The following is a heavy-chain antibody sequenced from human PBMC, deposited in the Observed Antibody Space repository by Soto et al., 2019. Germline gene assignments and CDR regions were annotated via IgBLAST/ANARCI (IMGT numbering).Heavy chain of an antibody. CDR2: VSAFNGNT. CDR1: GYTPTNYD. D-gene: IGHD1-26*01. CDR3: ARALYRSGTYYAFDN. V-gene: IGHV1-18*01. Sequence: QVHLVQSGAEVKTPGASVKVSCQTSGYTPTNYDIGWVRQAPGQGLEWMGWVSAFNGNTNYAQKLQGILTMTTDTPARTAYMELRSLRSDDTAVYYCARALYRSGTYYAFDNWGQGTLVTVSS. J-gene: IGHJ4*02.